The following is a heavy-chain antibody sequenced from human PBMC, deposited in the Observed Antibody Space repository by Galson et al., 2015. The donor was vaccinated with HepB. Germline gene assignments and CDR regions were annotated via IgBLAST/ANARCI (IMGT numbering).Heavy chain of an antibody. Sequence: CAISGDSVSSNSAAWNWIRQSPSRGLEWLGRTYLRSKWYNDYAVSVRSRITINPDTSKNQFSLQLSSVTPEDTGIYYCAREEETGTTAFDYWGQGTLVTVSS. CDR3: AREEETGTTAFDY. D-gene: IGHD1-7*01. J-gene: IGHJ4*02. CDR1: GDSVSSNSAA. CDR2: TYLRSKWYN. V-gene: IGHV6-1*01.